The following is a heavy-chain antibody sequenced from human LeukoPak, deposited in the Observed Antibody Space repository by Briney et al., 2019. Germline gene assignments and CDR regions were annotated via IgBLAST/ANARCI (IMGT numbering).Heavy chain of an antibody. J-gene: IGHJ5*02. CDR1: GGSISSGGYY. V-gene: IGHV4-30-2*03. D-gene: IGHD1-26*01. Sequence: PSETLSLTCTVSGGSISSGGYYWSWIRQPPGKGLEWIGYIYHSGSTYYNPSLKSRVTISVDTSKNQFSLKLSSVTAADTAVYYCARPSGGRVIWFDPWGQGTLVTVSS. CDR2: IYHSGST. CDR3: ARPSGGRVIWFDP.